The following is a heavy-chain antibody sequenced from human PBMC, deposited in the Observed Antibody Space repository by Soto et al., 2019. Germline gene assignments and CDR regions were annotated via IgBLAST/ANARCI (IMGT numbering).Heavy chain of an antibody. CDR3: ARGYGRNFDY. D-gene: IGHD5-18*01. V-gene: IGHV4-39*01. J-gene: IGHJ4*02. CDR1: GGSISSSSYY. Sequence: PSETLSLTCTVSGGSISSSSYYWGWIRQPPGKGLEWIGSIYYSGYTYYNPSLKSRVTISVDTSKNQFSLKLSSVTAADTAVYYCARGYGRNFDYWGQGTLVTVSS. CDR2: IYYSGYT.